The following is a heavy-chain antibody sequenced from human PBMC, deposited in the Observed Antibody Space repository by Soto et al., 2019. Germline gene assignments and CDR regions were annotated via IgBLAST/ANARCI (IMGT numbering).Heavy chain of an antibody. CDR3: ARTARDIVVVPAYYYYYVDV. CDR1: GYSFTSYW. D-gene: IGHD2-2*01. V-gene: IGHV5-51*01. CDR2: IYPGDSDT. J-gene: IGHJ6*03. Sequence: PGESLNISCKGSGYSFTSYWIGWVRQMPGKGLEWMGIIYPGDSDTRYSPSFQGQVTISADKSISTAYLQWSSLKASDTAMYYCARTARDIVVVPAYYYYYVDVWGKGTTVTVSS.